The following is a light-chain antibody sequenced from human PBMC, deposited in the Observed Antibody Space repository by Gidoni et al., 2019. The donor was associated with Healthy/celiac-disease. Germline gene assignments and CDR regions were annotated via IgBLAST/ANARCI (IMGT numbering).Light chain of an antibody. Sequence: QSVLTPPPSVSAAPRQKVTISCSGSSSNIGNNYVSWYQQLPGTAPKLLIYDNNKRPSGIPDRFSGSKSGTSATLGITGLQTGDEADYYCGTWDSSLSAVVFGGGTKLTVL. J-gene: IGLJ2*01. CDR1: SSNIGNNY. CDR2: DNN. CDR3: GTWDSSLSAVV. V-gene: IGLV1-51*01.